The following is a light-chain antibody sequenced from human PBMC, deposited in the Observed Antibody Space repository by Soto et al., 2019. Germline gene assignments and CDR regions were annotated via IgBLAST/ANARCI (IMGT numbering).Light chain of an antibody. CDR2: DAS. Sequence: ERVMTQSPATLSLXPXXXXTXXXMVSQSVSSYLAWYQQKPGQAPRLLIYDASNRATGIPARFSGSGSGTEFTLTISSLQSEDFAVYYCQQYNDWPPITFGQGTRLEI. CDR3: QQYNDWPPIT. V-gene: IGKV3-15*01. J-gene: IGKJ5*01. CDR1: QSVSSY.